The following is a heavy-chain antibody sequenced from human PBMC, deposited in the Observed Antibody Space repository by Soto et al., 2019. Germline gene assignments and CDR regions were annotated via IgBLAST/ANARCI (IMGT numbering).Heavy chain of an antibody. D-gene: IGHD2-2*01. Sequence: QVQLVESGGGVVQPGRSLRLSCAASGFTFSSYGMHWVRQAPGKGLEWVAVISYDGSNKYYADSVKGRFTISRDNSKNTLYQQKNRLKADGTAVNYCAKDRPYYSSTSCYRRSNKLNYGIDVWGQGTTVTVSS. CDR3: AKDRPYYSSTSCYRRSNKLNYGIDV. V-gene: IGHV3-30*18. J-gene: IGHJ6*02. CDR1: GFTFSSYG. CDR2: ISYDGSNK.